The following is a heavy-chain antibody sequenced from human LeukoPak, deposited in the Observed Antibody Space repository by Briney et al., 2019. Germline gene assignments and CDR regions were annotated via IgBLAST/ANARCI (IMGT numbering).Heavy chain of an antibody. Sequence: ASVRVSCKASGGTFSSYAISWVRQAPGQGLEWMGGIIPICGAANYAQKFQGRVTITADESTSTAYMELSSLRSEDTAVYYCASKEYYYGSGSYYYYYYYYMDVWGKGTTVTVSS. D-gene: IGHD3-10*01. CDR3: ASKEYYYGSGSYYYYYYYYMDV. J-gene: IGHJ6*03. CDR2: IIPICGAA. CDR1: GGTFSSYA. V-gene: IGHV1-69*13.